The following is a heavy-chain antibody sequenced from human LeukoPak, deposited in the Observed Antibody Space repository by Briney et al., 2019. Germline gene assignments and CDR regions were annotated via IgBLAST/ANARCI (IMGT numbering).Heavy chain of an antibody. CDR1: GFTFNTYW. CDR2: VNNDGSSA. J-gene: IGHJ4*02. CDR3: ARGRYYLEY. Sequence: QAGGSLRLSCAASGFTFNTYWMHWVRQASGMGLVWVSRVNNDGSSATYADSVKGRFTISRDNAKNTLYLQMKSLRAEDTAVYYCARGRYYLEYWGQGILVTVSS. V-gene: IGHV3-74*01.